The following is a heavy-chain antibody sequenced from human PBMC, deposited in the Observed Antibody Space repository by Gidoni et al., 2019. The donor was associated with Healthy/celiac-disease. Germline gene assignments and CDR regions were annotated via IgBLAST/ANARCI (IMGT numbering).Heavy chain of an antibody. CDR1: GFTFSSYA. CDR2: ISYDGSNK. V-gene: IGHV3-30-3*01. CDR3: ARGRDIVVVPAAPHLDYMDV. D-gene: IGHD2-2*01. J-gene: IGHJ6*03. Sequence: QVQLVESGGGVVQPGRSLRLSCAASGFTFSSYAMHWVRQAPGKGLEWVAVISYDGSNKYYADSVKGRFTISRDNSKNTLYLQMNSLRAEDTAVYYCARGRDIVVVPAAPHLDYMDVWGKGTTVTVSS.